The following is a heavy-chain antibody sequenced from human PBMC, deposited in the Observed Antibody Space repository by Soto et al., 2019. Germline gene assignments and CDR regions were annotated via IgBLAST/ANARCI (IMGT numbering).Heavy chain of an antibody. CDR3: ARDSRSGRYCSSTSCYSRYGMDV. CDR1: GGTFSSYA. D-gene: IGHD2-2*01. V-gene: IGHV1-69*13. CDR2: IIPIFGTA. J-gene: IGHJ6*02. Sequence: SVKVSCKASGGTFSSYAISWVRQAPGQGLEWMGGIIPIFGTANYAQKFQGRVTITADESTSTAYMELSSLRSEDTAVYYCARDSRSGRYCSSTSCYSRYGMDVWGQGTTVTVSS.